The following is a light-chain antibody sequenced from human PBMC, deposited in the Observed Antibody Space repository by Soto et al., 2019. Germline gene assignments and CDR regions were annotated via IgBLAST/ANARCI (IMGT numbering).Light chain of an antibody. Sequence: DIQMTQSPSSLSGSLADRVNISFRASQRISTYLNWYQQKPGKAPKLLIYAASSLQSGVPSRFSGSGSETDFTLTISSLQPEDFATYSCQQSYSTTWTFGQGTKVDIK. CDR3: QQSYSTTWT. J-gene: IGKJ1*01. CDR2: AAS. V-gene: IGKV1-39*01. CDR1: QRISTY.